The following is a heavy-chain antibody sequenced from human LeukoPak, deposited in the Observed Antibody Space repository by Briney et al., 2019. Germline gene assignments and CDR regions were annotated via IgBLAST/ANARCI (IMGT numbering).Heavy chain of an antibody. D-gene: IGHD1-1*01. V-gene: IGHV3-30*18. CDR2: IAYDGSNK. Sequence: GTSLRLSCAASGFIFDTYGMLWVRQAPGKGLEWVAVIAYDGSNKYHADSVKGRFTVSRDNSMNTLYLQMNSLRGEDTAVYYCAKEKAIGTINYGLDVWGQGTTVTVSS. J-gene: IGHJ6*02. CDR3: AKEKAIGTINYGLDV. CDR1: GFIFDTYG.